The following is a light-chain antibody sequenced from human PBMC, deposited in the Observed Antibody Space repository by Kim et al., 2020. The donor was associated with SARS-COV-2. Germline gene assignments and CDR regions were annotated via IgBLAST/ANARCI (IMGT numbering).Light chain of an antibody. CDR3: QQSYNTPRT. CDR1: QAISGH. V-gene: IGKV1-39*01. J-gene: IGKJ5*01. Sequence: ASVGDKGTITCRASQAISGHLNWDQQIPGKAPKLLFYAASTLQSGVPSRFSGGGSGTDFTLTISSLQPEDFATYYCQQSYNTPRTFGQGTRLEIK. CDR2: AAS.